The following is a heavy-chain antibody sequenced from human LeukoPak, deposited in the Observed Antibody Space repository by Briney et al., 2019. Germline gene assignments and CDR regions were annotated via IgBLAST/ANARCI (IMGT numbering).Heavy chain of an antibody. CDR2: ISNSGGST. CDR3: AKETSSSFDY. J-gene: IGHJ4*02. D-gene: IGHD6-6*01. Sequence: PGGSLRLSCAAPGFTFSSYAMNWVRQAPGKGLEWVSGISNSGGSTYYADSVKGRFTISRDNSKNTLYLQMDSLRADDTAVYYCAKETSSSFDYWGQGTLVTVSS. V-gene: IGHV3-23*01. CDR1: GFTFSSYA.